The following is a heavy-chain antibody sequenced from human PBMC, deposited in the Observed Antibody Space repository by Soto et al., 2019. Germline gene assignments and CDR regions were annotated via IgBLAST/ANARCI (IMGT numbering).Heavy chain of an antibody. CDR2: IYYSGRT. CDR3: ASYDSSGYRIDY. J-gene: IGHJ4*02. CDR1: GGSISSSSYY. Sequence: QLQLQESGPGLVKPSETLSLTCTVSGGSISSSSYYWGWIRQPPGKGLEWIGSIYYSGRTYYNPSLKRRVTISVDTSKNQFSLKLSSVTAADTAVYYCASYDSSGYRIDYWGQGTLVTVSS. V-gene: IGHV4-39*01. D-gene: IGHD3-22*01.